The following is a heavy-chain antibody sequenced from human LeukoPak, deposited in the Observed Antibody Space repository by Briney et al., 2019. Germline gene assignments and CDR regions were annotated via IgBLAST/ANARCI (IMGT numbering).Heavy chain of an antibody. D-gene: IGHD2-15*01. CDR3: ASLDPVGYCSGGSCSGRRKGVIDY. V-gene: IGHV4-39*01. CDR1: GGSISSSSYY. Sequence: PSETLSLTCTVSGGSISSSSYYWGWIRHPPGKGLEWIGSIYYSGSTYYNPSLKSRVTISVDTSKNQFSLKLSSVTAADTAVYYCASLDPVGYCSGGSCSGRRKGVIDYWGQGTLVTVSS. CDR2: IYYSGST. J-gene: IGHJ4*02.